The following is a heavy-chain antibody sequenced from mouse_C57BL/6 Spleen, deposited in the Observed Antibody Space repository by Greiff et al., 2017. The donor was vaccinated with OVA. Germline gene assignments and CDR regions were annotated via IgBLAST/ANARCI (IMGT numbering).Heavy chain of an antibody. CDR2: IRLKSDNYAT. D-gene: IGHD2-4*01. CDR1: GFTFSNYW. V-gene: IGHV6-3*01. J-gene: IGHJ2*01. CDR3: TSLGDYGGGDFDY. Sequence: DVHLVESGGGLVQPGGSMKLSCVASGFTFSNYWMNWVRQSPEKGLEWVAQIRLKSDNYATHYAESVKGRFTISRDDSKSSVYLQMNNLRAEDTGIYYCTSLGDYGGGDFDYWGQGTTLTVSS.